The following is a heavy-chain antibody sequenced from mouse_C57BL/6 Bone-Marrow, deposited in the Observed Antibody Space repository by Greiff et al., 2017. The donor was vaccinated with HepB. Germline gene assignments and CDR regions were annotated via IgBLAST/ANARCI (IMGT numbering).Heavy chain of an antibody. CDR3: ARTSLLWLRRRYFDV. CDR1: GFNIKNTY. J-gene: IGHJ1*03. CDR2: IDPANGNT. Sequence: VQLQQSVAELVRPGASVKLSCTASGFNIKNTYMHWVKQRPEQGLEWIGRIDPANGNTKYAPKFQGKATITADTSSNTAYLQLSSLTSEDPAIYYCARTSLLWLRRRYFDVWGTGTTVTVSS. V-gene: IGHV14-3*01. D-gene: IGHD2-2*01.